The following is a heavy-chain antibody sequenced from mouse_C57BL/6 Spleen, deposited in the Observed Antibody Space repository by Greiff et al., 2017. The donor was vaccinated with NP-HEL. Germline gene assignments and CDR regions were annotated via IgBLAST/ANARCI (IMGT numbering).Heavy chain of an antibody. Sequence: VKLQESGAELVKPGASVKISCKASGYAFSSYWMNWVKQRPGKGLEWIGQIYPGDGDTNYNGKFKGKATLTADKSSSTAYMQLSSLTSEDSAVYFCARGGITTVASSTGAMDYWGQGTSVTVSS. CDR3: ARGGITTVASSTGAMDY. V-gene: IGHV1-80*01. D-gene: IGHD1-1*01. CDR2: IYPGDGDT. J-gene: IGHJ4*01. CDR1: GYAFSSYW.